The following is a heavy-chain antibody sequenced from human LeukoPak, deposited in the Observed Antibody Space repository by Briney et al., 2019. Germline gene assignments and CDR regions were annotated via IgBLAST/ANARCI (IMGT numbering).Heavy chain of an antibody. Sequence: PGGSLRLSCTVSGFPLSSYSMNWFRQAPGEGLEWVAYISASGSNIYYVDSVMGRFTVSRDNPKSSLFLQMNSPRAEDTAVYYCARVKGTYFDYWGQGALVTVSS. CDR3: ARVKGTYFDY. CDR2: ISASGSNI. J-gene: IGHJ4*02. CDR1: GFPLSSYS. D-gene: IGHD1-1*01. V-gene: IGHV3-48*01.